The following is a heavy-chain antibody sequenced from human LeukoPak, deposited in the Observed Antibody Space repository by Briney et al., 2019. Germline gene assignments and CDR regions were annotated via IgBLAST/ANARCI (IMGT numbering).Heavy chain of an antibody. CDR3: VRGLFSTGFDY. CDR1: GDSVSSNSAA. CDR2: TYYRSKWYN. D-gene: IGHD3-9*01. Sequence: SQTLSLTCGISGDSVSSNSAAWNWIRHSPSRGLEWLGRTYYRSKWYNDYALSVTSRIAIKPDTSKNQFALQLNSVTPEDTAVYYCVRGLFSTGFDYWGQGTLVTVSS. V-gene: IGHV6-1*01. J-gene: IGHJ4*02.